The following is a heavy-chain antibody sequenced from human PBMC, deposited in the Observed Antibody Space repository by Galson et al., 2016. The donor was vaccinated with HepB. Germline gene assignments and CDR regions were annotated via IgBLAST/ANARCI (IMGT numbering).Heavy chain of an antibody. D-gene: IGHD5-18*01. CDR1: GDSVSSNSVT. CDR2: TCYRSKWYN. CDR3: TRSGGPLGTYMVVDHFDY. V-gene: IGHV6-1*01. J-gene: IGHJ4*02. Sequence: CAISGDSVSSNSVTWSWIRQSPSRGLEWLGRTCYRSKWYNDYAVSVKSRITINPDTSKNQFSLHLNSVTPEDTAVYYCTRSGGPLGTYMVVDHFDYWGQGTLVTVSS.